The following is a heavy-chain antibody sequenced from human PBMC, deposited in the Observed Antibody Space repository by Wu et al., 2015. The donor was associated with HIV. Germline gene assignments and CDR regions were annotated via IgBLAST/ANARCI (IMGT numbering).Heavy chain of an antibody. Sequence: QVQLVQSGAEVQKPGASVKVSCKASGYTFIDHYIHWVRQAPGQGLEWMGWINPETGATNLAQKFQGRVTMTRDTSIATAYLEMRILKSDDTSVYYCARDRACTGATCLSYYYLDVWGRGTTVTVSS. V-gene: IGHV1-2*02. CDR3: ARDRACTGATCLSYYYLDV. D-gene: IGHD2-8*02. J-gene: IGHJ6*03. CDR1: GYTFIDHY. CDR2: INPETGAT.